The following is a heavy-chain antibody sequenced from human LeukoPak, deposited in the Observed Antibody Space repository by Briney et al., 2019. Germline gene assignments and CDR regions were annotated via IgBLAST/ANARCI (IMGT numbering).Heavy chain of an antibody. D-gene: IGHD2-21*02. CDR2: IYYSGST. CDR3: ARSCGGDCYRVGDAFDI. V-gene: IGHV4-39*07. J-gene: IGHJ3*02. CDR1: GGSISSSSYY. Sequence: KSSETLSLTCTVSGGSISSSSYYWGWIRQPPRKGLEWIGSIYYSGSTYYNPSLKSRVTISVDTSKNQFSLKLSSVTAADTAVYYCARSCGGDCYRVGDAFDIWGQGTMVNVSS.